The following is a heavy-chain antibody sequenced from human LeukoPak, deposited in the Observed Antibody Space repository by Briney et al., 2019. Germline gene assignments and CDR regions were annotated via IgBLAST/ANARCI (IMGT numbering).Heavy chain of an antibody. Sequence: KPSETLSLTCTVSGGSISSSSYYWGWIRQPPGKGLEWIGSIYYSGSTYYNPSLKSRVSISVDTSKNQFSLKLSSVTAADTAVYYCARAISNTMIVVVITSGAFDIWGQGTMVTVSS. D-gene: IGHD3-22*01. CDR3: ARAISNTMIVVVITSGAFDI. J-gene: IGHJ3*02. V-gene: IGHV4-39*01. CDR2: IYYSGST. CDR1: GGSISSSSYY.